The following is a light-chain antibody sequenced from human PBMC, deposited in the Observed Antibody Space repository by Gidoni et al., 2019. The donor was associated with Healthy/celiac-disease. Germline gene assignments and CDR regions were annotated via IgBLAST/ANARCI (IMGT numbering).Light chain of an antibody. V-gene: IGKV3-20*01. J-gene: IGKJ1*01. Sequence: DIVLTQSPGTLSLSPGERATLSCRASPSVSSSYLAWYQQKPGHAPRLLIYGASSRATGIPDRFSGSGSGTDFTLTISRLEPEDFAVYYCQQYGSSPWTFGQGTKVEIK. CDR2: GAS. CDR3: QQYGSSPWT. CDR1: PSVSSSY.